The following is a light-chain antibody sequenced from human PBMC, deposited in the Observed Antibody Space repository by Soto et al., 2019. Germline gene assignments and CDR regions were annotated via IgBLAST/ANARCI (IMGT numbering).Light chain of an antibody. CDR2: AAS. Sequence: AIRMTQSPSSFSASTGDRVTITCRASQGISSYLAWYQQKPGKAPKLLIYAASTLQSGVPSRFSGSGSGTDFTLTISCLQSEDCAAYYCQQYYSYPPLTFGQGTRLEIK. V-gene: IGKV1-8*01. CDR1: QGISSY. CDR3: QQYYSYPPLT. J-gene: IGKJ5*01.